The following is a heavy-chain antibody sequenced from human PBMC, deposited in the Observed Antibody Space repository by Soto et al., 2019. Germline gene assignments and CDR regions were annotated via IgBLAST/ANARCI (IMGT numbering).Heavy chain of an antibody. CDR1: EFTFSAHW. Sequence: GGSLRLSCTASEFTFSAHWMHWVRQAPGKGLMWVSRLNEDGSQTDHAESLKGRFAISRDNAKNMVYLQMTSLRVEDTAVYHCAREAGYHGTIGQQLPDCWGQGIMVTVSS. V-gene: IGHV3-74*01. CDR2: LNEDGSQT. D-gene: IGHD2-2*01. J-gene: IGHJ4*02. CDR3: AREAGYHGTIGQQLPDC.